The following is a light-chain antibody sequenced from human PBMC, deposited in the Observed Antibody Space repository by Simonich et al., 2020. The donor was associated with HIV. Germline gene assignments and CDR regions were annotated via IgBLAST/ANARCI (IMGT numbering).Light chain of an antibody. CDR3: SSYAGSNTVV. Sequence: QSALTQPPSASGSPGQSVTISCTGTNSDVGGYNYVSWYQQHPGKAPKIIIYEDNKRPSGVPVRFSGSKYDNTASLTVSGLQAEDEANYYCSSYAGSNTVVFGGGTKLTVL. V-gene: IGLV2-8*01. CDR1: NSDVGGYNY. J-gene: IGLJ2*01. CDR2: EDN.